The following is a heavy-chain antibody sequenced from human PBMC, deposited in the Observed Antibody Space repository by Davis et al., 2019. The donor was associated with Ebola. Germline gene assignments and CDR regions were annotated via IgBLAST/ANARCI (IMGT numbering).Heavy chain of an antibody. D-gene: IGHD1-26*01. CDR1: GYTFKNSA. CDR2: ISAYNGNT. Sequence: ASVKVSCKASGYTFKNSAISWVRQAPGQGLEWMGWISAYNGNTAYAQILQGRVTMTTDTSTGTAYMELRSLRSDDTAVYFCARTSIMGTTTTASDIWGQGTMVTVSS. CDR3: ARTSIMGTTTTASDI. J-gene: IGHJ3*02. V-gene: IGHV1-18*01.